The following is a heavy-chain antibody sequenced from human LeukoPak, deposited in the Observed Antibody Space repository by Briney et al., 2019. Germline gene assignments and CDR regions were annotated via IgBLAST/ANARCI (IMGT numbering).Heavy chain of an antibody. D-gene: IGHD1-26*01. CDR3: ARGSGRGSYHSPSGY. CDR2: MNPNSSNT. J-gene: IGHJ4*02. CDR1: GYTFTNYD. Sequence: ASVKVSCKASGYTFTNYDINWVRQATGQGLEWMGWMNPNSSNTGYAQKFQGRVTITRNISISTAYLELSSLRSEDTAVYYCARGSGRGSYHSPSGYWGQGTLVTVSS. V-gene: IGHV1-8*03.